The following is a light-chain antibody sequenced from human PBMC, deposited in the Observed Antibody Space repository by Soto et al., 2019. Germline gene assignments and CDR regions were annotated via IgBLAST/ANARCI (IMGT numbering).Light chain of an antibody. V-gene: IGKV3-15*01. CDR1: QSVSSN. Sequence: EIVMTQSPATLSVSPGERATLSCRASQSVSSNLAWYQKKPGQAPRLLIYGASTRATGIPARFSGSGSGTEFTLTFSSLQSEDFAVYYCQQYNNWPQTFGQGTKVDIK. CDR3: QQYNNWPQT. CDR2: GAS. J-gene: IGKJ1*01.